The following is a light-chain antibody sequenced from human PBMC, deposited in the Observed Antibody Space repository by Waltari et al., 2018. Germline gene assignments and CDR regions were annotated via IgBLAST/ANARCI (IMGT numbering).Light chain of an antibody. Sequence: QSALTQPASVSGSPGQSITISWTGTTGYVGSFNLVSWYQQPPGKAPQLIMYQATNPPSGVSKLFSVSKSGNTASLTISGLQADDEADYYCCSYTGTSPLYVLGTGTKVCVL. V-gene: IGLV2-23*01. CDR3: CSYTGTSPLYV. CDR2: QAT. J-gene: IGLJ1*01. CDR1: TGYVGSFNL.